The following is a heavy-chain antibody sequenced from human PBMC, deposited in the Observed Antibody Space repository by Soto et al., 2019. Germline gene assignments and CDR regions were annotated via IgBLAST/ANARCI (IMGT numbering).Heavy chain of an antibody. Sequence: GGFLRLSCAVSGVIFSNYGRSRVRQATGKGLEWVSFICDYGGNKYYADSVKGRFTISRDNSKNTLYLQMNSLRAEDTAVYYCARSTGPIYCSGGSSYPHDAFDFWGQGTMVPVSS. CDR2: ICDYGGNK. CDR3: ARSTGPIYCSGGSSYPHDAFDF. CDR1: GVIFSNYG. V-gene: IGHV3-30*03. D-gene: IGHD2-15*01. J-gene: IGHJ3*01.